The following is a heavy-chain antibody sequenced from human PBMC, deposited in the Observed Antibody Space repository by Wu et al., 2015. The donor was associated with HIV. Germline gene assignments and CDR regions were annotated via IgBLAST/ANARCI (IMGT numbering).Heavy chain of an antibody. Sequence: QVQLVQSGAEMKKPGSSVKVSCKASGGTFSSRAISWVRQAPGQGFEWMGWTNVNTGGTNYAPKFQGRVTMTRDTSISTAYIELSGLTSDDTAVYYCTRDELFRVDDAFDMWGQGTLVTVSS. CDR1: GGTFSSRA. V-gene: IGHV1-2*02. J-gene: IGHJ3*02. CDR2: TNVNTGGT. CDR3: TRDELFRVDDAFDM. D-gene: IGHD3-10*01.